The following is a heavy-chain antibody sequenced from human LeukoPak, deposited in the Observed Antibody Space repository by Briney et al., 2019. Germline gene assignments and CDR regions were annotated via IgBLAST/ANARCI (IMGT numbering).Heavy chain of an antibody. Sequence: SETESLTCTVSGGSIRSDYWSWTRQPPGKGLEWIGYIYYSGSTSYNPSLKSRVTISVDTSKNQFSLKLSSVTAADTAVYYCARLITCGGDCYDAFAICGQGKVVTVSS. J-gene: IGHJ3*02. CDR3: ARLITCGGDCYDAFAI. V-gene: IGHV4-59*01. D-gene: IGHD2-21*02. CDR2: IYYSGST. CDR1: GGSIRSDY.